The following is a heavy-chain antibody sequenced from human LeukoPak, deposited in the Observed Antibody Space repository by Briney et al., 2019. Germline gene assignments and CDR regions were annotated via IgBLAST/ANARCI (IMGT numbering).Heavy chain of an antibody. CDR2: IIRNSGSI. CDR3: AKGFVDIVANNWFDP. D-gene: IGHD5-12*01. V-gene: IGHV3-9*01. Sequence: GGSLRLSCAASGFTFDDYAMHWVRQAPGKGLEWVSGIIRNSGSIGYADSVKGRFTISRDNAKNSLYLQMNSLRAEDTALYYCAKGFVDIVANNWFDPWGQGTLVTVSS. CDR1: GFTFDDYA. J-gene: IGHJ5*02.